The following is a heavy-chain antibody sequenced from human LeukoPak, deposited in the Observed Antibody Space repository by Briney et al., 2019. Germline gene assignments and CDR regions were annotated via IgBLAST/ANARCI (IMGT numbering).Heavy chain of an antibody. J-gene: IGHJ5*02. V-gene: IGHV4-4*02. CDR3: ARVRGNADDYGDNNWFDP. D-gene: IGHD4-17*01. Sequence: PSGTLSLTCAVSGGSISSSNWWSWVRQPPGKGLEWIGEIYHSGSTNYNPSLKSRVTISVDKSKNQFSLKLSSVTAADTAVYYCARVRGNADDYGDNNWFDPWGQGTLVTVSS. CDR2: IYHSGST. CDR1: GGSISSSNW.